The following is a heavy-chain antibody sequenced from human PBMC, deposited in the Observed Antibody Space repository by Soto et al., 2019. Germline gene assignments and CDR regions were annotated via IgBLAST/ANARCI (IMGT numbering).Heavy chain of an antibody. CDR1: GYSFTSYW. J-gene: IGHJ6*02. CDR2: IDPSDSYT. D-gene: IGHD6-6*01. Sequence: GESLKISCKGSGYSFTSYWISWVRQMPGKGLEWMGRIDPSDSYTNYSPSFQGHVTISADKSISTAYLQWSSLKASDTAMYYCASIEYSSAQGFYYYYGMDVWGQGTTVTVSS. CDR3: ASIEYSSAQGFYYYYGMDV. V-gene: IGHV5-10-1*01.